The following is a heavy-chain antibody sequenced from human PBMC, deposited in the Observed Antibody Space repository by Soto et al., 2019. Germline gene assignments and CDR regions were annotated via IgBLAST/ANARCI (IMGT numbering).Heavy chain of an antibody. V-gene: IGHV1-3*01. Sequence: ASVKVSCKASGYTFSSNAIHWVRQAPGQELEWMGWINGGNGYAKYSQNFQGRVALTWDTSTSTVYMELSDLRSDDTAVYYCARAPYSSSSFFFDYWGQGTPVTVSS. CDR1: GYTFSSNA. CDR3: ARAPYSSSSFFFDY. J-gene: IGHJ4*02. CDR2: INGGNGYA. D-gene: IGHD6-6*01.